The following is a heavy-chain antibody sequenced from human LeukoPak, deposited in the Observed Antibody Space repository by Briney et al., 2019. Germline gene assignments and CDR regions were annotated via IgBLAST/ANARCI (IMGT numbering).Heavy chain of an antibody. CDR1: GFTFSSYE. Sequence: GGSLRLSCAASGFTFSSYEMNWVRQAPGKGLEWVSYISSSGTTIYYADSVKGRFTISRDNAKNTLYLQMNSLRAEDTAVYHCARVDSRTAQFDYWGQGTLVTVSS. CDR3: ARVDSRTAQFDY. D-gene: IGHD6-13*01. J-gene: IGHJ4*02. CDR2: ISSSGTTI. V-gene: IGHV3-48*03.